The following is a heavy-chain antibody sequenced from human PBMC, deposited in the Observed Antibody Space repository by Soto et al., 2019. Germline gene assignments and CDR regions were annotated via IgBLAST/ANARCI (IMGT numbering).Heavy chain of an antibody. J-gene: IGHJ4*02. CDR1: GGSFGNSA. CDR2: FIPVYRTL. V-gene: IGHV1-69*01. CDR3: ATGVIWIGYFTVDS. Sequence: QVLLVQSGAEVKKPGSSVKISCKASGGSFGNSAINWVRQTPGQGLEWLGGFIPVYRTLNYAQKFQGRVTITADESTGTACMTLNSLASNDTAVYYCATGVIWIGYFTVDSWGQGPRVTVSS. D-gene: IGHD3-3*01.